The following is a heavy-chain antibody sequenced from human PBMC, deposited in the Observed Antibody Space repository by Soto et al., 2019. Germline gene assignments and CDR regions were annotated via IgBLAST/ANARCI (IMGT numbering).Heavy chain of an antibody. D-gene: IGHD6-6*01. Sequence: PGGSLRLSCGASGFIFSGSAMSWVRQAPGKGLQWVSAIGGTDGKTYYTDSVRGRFTISRDNSRNMVYLQMDSLRVEDTAVYYSAKDRPGGPWPLDYWGQGTLVTVSS. J-gene: IGHJ4*02. CDR3: AKDRPGGPWPLDY. V-gene: IGHV3-23*01. CDR1: GFIFSGSA. CDR2: IGGTDGKT.